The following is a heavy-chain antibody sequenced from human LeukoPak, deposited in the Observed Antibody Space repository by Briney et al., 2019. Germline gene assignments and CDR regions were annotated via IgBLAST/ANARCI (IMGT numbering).Heavy chain of an antibody. CDR2: MYHSGNT. V-gene: IGHV4-38-2*01. Sequence: SETLSLTCAVSGYSISSGYYWGWIRQPPGKGLDWIASMYHSGNTYYNPSLKSRVTISVDTSKNQFSLRLSSVTAADTAVYYCAVDEGSCDYWGQGTLVTVSS. CDR3: AVDEGSCDY. CDR1: GYSISSGYY. J-gene: IGHJ4*02.